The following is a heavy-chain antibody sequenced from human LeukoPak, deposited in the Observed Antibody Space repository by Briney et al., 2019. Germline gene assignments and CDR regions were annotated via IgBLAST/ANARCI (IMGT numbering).Heavy chain of an antibody. D-gene: IGHD3-3*01. J-gene: IGHJ4*02. V-gene: IGHV4-39*01. CDR3: ARRATITIFGVVITSSLDY. CDR1: GGSISSSSYY. CDR2: IYYSGST. Sequence: SETLSLTCTVSGGSISSSSYYWGWIRQPPGKGLEWIGSIYYSGSTYYNPSLKSRVTISVDTSKNQFSLKLSSVTAADTAVYYCARRATITIFGVVITSSLDYWGQGTLVTVSS.